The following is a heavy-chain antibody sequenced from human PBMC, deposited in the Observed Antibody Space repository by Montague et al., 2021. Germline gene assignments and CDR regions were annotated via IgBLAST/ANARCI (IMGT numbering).Heavy chain of an antibody. D-gene: IGHD3-10*01. J-gene: IGHJ4*02. V-gene: IGHV3-9*01. Sequence: SLRLSCAASGFRFDDYTMHWVRQVPGKGLEWVSGISWNSNTIDYVDSVKGRFTISRDHAKNSLYLEMNSLRAEDTALYFCAKEKGIALVRGLDYWGQGTQATVSS. CDR3: AKEKGIALVRGLDY. CDR1: GFRFDDYT. CDR2: ISWNSNTI.